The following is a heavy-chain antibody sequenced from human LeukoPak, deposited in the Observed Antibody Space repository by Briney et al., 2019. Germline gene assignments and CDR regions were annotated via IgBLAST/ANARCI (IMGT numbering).Heavy chain of an antibody. J-gene: IGHJ4*02. D-gene: IGHD3-22*01. CDR2: IWYDGSNK. CDR1: GFTFSSYG. CDR3: ARGAGYYDSSGYLGY. V-gene: IGHV3-33*01. Sequence: GGSLRLSCAASGFTFSSYGMPWVRQAPGKGLEWVAVIWYDGSNKYYADSVKGRFTISRDNSKNTLYLQMNSLRAEDTAVYYCARGAGYYDSSGYLGYWGQGTLVTVSS.